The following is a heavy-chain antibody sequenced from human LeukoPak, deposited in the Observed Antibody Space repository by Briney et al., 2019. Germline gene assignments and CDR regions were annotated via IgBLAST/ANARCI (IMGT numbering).Heavy chain of an antibody. J-gene: IGHJ4*02. CDR1: GFTFSSYA. D-gene: IGHD6-13*01. Sequence: KTGGSLRLSCAASGFTFSSYAMSWVRQAPGKGLEWVSAISASGGSTYYADSVKGRFTISRDNSKNTLYVQMNSLRAEDTAVYYCAKDTSGYSSSWSDYWGQGTLVTVSS. V-gene: IGHV3-23*01. CDR2: ISASGGST. CDR3: AKDTSGYSSSWSDY.